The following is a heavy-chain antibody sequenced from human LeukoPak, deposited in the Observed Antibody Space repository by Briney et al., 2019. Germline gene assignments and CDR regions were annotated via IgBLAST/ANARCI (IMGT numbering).Heavy chain of an antibody. Sequence: AASVKVSCKVSGYTLTELSMHWVRQAPGKGLEWMVGFDPEDGETIYAQKFQGRVTMTEDTSTDTAYMELSSLRSEDTAVYCCATGVITIFGVVISFLRYWGQGTLVTVSS. CDR2: FDPEDGET. CDR3: ATGVITIFGVVISFLRY. D-gene: IGHD3-3*01. J-gene: IGHJ4*02. CDR1: GYTLTELS. V-gene: IGHV1-24*01.